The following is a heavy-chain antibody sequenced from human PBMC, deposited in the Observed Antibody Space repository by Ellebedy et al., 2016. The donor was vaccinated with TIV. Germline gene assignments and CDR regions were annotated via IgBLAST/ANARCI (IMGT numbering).Heavy chain of an antibody. CDR2: IFYSGST. CDR3: ARRKITVFGKTDAFDI. D-gene: IGHD3-3*01. V-gene: IGHV4-59*01. Sequence: MPSETLSLTCTVSGGSMKNYYWSWIRQPPGKGLEWLGQIFYSGSTNYNPSLKSRVTISGATSKNQFSLRLSSVTAADTAVYYCARRKITVFGKTDAFDIWGQGTVVTVSS. CDR1: GGSMKNYY. J-gene: IGHJ3*02.